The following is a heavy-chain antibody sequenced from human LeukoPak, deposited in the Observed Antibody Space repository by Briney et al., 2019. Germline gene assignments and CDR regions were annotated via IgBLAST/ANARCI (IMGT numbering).Heavy chain of an antibody. D-gene: IGHD3-9*01. V-gene: IGHV5-51*01. CDR2: IYPGVSDT. CDR3: ARHRDDILTGYYFAHYMDV. Sequence: GESLKISCKGSGYSFTSYWIGWVRQMPGKGLEWMGIIYPGVSDTRYSPSFQGQVTISADKSISTAYLQWSSLKASDTAMYYCARHRDDILTGYYFAHYMDVWGKGTTVTVSS. CDR1: GYSFTSYW. J-gene: IGHJ6*03.